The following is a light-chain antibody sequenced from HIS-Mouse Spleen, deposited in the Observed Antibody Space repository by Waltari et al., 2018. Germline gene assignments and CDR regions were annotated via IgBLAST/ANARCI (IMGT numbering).Light chain of an antibody. CDR2: QDS. V-gene: IGLV3-1*01. Sequence: SYELTQPPSVSVSPGQTASITRSGDKLGDKYACWYQQKPGQSPVLVIYQDSKRPSGIPERFSGSNSGNTATLTISGTQAMDEADYYCQAWDSSTDVVFGGGTK. J-gene: IGLJ2*01. CDR1: KLGDKY. CDR3: QAWDSSTDVV.